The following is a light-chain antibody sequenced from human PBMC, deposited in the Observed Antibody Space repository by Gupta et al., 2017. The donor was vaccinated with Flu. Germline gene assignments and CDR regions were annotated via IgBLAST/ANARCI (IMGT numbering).Light chain of an antibody. Sequence: QSALTQPPSASGSPGQSVTISCTGTSSDVGRYNYVSWYQQHPGKAPKVMIYEVIKRPSGVPDRFFGSKSGNTASLTVSGLQAEDEADYYCSSYAGNTYVFGTGTKVTVL. CDR1: SSDVGRYNY. J-gene: IGLJ1*01. CDR2: EVI. CDR3: SSYAGNTYV. V-gene: IGLV2-8*01.